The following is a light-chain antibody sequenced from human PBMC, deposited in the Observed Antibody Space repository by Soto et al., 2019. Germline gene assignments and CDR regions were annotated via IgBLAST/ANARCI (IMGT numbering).Light chain of an antibody. V-gene: IGLV2-11*01. CDR3: CSYAGSYSYG. J-gene: IGLJ1*01. CDR2: DVS. Sequence: SALTPPRSVSGSPGQSVTISFTGTSSDVGGYNYVSWYQQHPGKAPKLMIYDVSKRPSGVPDRFSGSKSGNTASLTISGLQAEDEADYYCCSYAGSYSYGFGTGTKV. CDR1: SSDVGGYNY.